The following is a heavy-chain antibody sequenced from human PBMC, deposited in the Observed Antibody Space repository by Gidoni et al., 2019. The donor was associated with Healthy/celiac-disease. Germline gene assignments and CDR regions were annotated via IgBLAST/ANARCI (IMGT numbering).Heavy chain of an antibody. J-gene: IGHJ6*02. V-gene: IGHV3-33*01. CDR2: IWYDGSNK. CDR1: GFTFSSYG. Sequence: QVQLVESGGGVVQPGRSLRLSCAASGFTFSSYGMHWVRQAPGKGLEWVAVIWYDGSNKYYADSVKGRFTISRDNSKNTLYLQMNSLRAEDTAVYYCARDGEWVLRFLEWLFPPSYGMDVWGQGTTVTVSS. D-gene: IGHD3-3*01. CDR3: ARDGEWVLRFLEWLFPPSYGMDV.